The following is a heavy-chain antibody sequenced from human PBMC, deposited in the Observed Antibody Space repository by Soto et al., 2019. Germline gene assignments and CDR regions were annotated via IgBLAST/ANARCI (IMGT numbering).Heavy chain of an antibody. CDR1: GFTFSSNE. D-gene: IGHD3-9*01. V-gene: IGHV3-48*03. CDR3: ATAGLTGTV. J-gene: IGHJ6*02. CDR2: ISVSGSMR. Sequence: GGSLGLSCAPSGFTFSSNEMNWVRQAPGKGLEWVSYISVSGSMRFYADAVRGRFTISRDNTKKMLYLQMNSLRVEDTALYYCATAGLTGTVWGQGTTVTVSS.